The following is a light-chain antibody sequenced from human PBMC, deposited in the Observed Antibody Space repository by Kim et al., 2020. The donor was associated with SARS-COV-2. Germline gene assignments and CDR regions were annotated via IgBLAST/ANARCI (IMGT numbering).Light chain of an antibody. CDR3: SSYSGSKNFGI. CDR1: NY. V-gene: IGLV2-8*01. Sequence: NYVSWYQQHPGKAPRLIIHDVNERPSGVPGRFSGSKSGNTASLTVSGLQAEDEATYYCSSYSGSKNFGIFGGGTQLTVL. J-gene: IGLJ2*01. CDR2: DVN.